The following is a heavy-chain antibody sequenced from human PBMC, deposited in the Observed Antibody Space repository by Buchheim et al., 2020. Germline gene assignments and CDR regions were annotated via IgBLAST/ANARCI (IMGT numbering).Heavy chain of an antibody. CDR1: GFTFSSYS. J-gene: IGHJ3*02. CDR2: ISSSSSTI. Sequence: EVQLVESGGGLVQPGGSLRLSCAASGFTFSSYSMNWVRQAPGKGLEWVSYISSSSSTIYYADSVKGRFTISRDNAKNSLYLQMNSLRAEDTAVYYCAKVFDSSAYYYGDAFEIWGQGT. CDR3: AKVFDSSAYYYGDAFEI. V-gene: IGHV3-48*01. D-gene: IGHD3-22*01.